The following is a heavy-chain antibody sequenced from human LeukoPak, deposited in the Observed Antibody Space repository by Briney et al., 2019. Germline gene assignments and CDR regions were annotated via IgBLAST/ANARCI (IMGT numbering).Heavy chain of an antibody. Sequence: GGSLRLSCAVSGFSFDDYAMHWVRQVPGKGLEWVSGISWNRDNIGYADSVRGRFSTSRDNAKNSLYLQMNSLRGEDTALYYCAINGGGDSGYGNFDYWGQGTLVTVSS. D-gene: IGHD5-12*01. V-gene: IGHV3-9*01. CDR2: ISWNRDNI. CDR3: AINGGGDSGYGNFDY. CDR1: GFSFDDYA. J-gene: IGHJ4*02.